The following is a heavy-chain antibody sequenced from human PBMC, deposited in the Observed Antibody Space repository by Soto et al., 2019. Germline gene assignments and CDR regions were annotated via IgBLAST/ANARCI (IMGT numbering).Heavy chain of an antibody. D-gene: IGHD3-10*01. CDR1: GLTFSTDA. CDR3: AKRSGAY. J-gene: IGHJ4*02. Sequence: GGSLRLSCAASGLTFSTDAMSWVRQAPGKGLEWISAISDSGFSTYYADSVKGRITISRDNSENTLYLQMNSLRVEDTAVYYSAKRSGAYWGQGTLVPVSS. CDR2: ISDSGFST. V-gene: IGHV3-23*01.